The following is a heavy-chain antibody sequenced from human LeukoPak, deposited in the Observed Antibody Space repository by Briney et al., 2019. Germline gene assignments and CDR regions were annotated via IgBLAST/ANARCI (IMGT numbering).Heavy chain of an antibody. D-gene: IGHD3-22*01. CDR2: FDPEDGET. Sequence: ASVKVSCKVSGYTLTELSMHWVRQAPGKGLEWMGGFDPEDGETIYAQKFQGRVTMTEDTSTDTAYMELSSLRSEDTAVYYCATVPKPYYYDSSGYLDYWDQGTLVTVSS. V-gene: IGHV1-24*01. CDR1: GYTLTELS. CDR3: ATVPKPYYYDSSGYLDY. J-gene: IGHJ4*02.